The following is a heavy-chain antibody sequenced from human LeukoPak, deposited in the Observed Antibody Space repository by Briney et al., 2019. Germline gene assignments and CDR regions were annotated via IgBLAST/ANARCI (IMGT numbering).Heavy chain of an antibody. D-gene: IGHD6-19*01. CDR2: IGSSGVYT. J-gene: IGHJ4*02. Sequence: GGSLRLSCAASGFTFSSYAMSWVRQAPGKGLEWVSTIGSSGVYTNYADSVKGRFTISRDNSKNTLYLQINSLRAEDTAVYYCAQWLVRLNHFDCWGQGTLVTVSS. V-gene: IGHV3-23*01. CDR3: AQWLVRLNHFDC. CDR1: GFTFSSYA.